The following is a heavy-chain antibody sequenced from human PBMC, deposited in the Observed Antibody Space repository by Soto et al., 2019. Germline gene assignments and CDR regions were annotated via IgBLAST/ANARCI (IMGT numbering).Heavy chain of an antibody. D-gene: IGHD4-17*01. CDR3: ARVIDYGGNVLDY. CDR2: ISYDGSNK. J-gene: IGHJ4*02. CDR1: GFTFSSYA. V-gene: IGHV3-30-3*01. Sequence: QVQLVESGGGVVQPGRSLRLSCAASGFTFSSYAMHWVRQAPGKGLEWVAVISYDGSNKYYADSVKGRFTISRDNSKNTLYLQMNILRAEDTAVYYCARVIDYGGNVLDYWGQGTLVTVSS.